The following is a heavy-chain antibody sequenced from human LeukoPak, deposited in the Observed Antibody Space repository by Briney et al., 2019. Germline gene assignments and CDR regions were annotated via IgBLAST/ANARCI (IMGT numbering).Heavy chain of an antibody. CDR3: AKDVEDYYDSSGRFPVY. J-gene: IGHJ4*02. V-gene: IGHV3-23*01. D-gene: IGHD3-22*01. CDR2: ISGSGGST. Sequence: GGSLRLSCAASGFTFSSYAMSWVRQAPGKGLEWVSAISGSGGSTYYADSVKGRFTISRDNSKNTLYLQMNSLRAEDTAVYYCAKDVEDYYDSSGRFPVYWGQGTLVTVSS. CDR1: GFTFSSYA.